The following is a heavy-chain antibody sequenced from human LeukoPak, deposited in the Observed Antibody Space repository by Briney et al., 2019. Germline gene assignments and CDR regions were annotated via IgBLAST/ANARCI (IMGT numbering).Heavy chain of an antibody. D-gene: IGHD1-26*01. CDR1: GYTFTGYY. V-gene: IGHV1-2*02. CDR3: ARGSGSYDY. CDR2: INPNSGGT. Sequence: VASVKVSCKASGYTFTGYYMHWVRQAPGQGLEWMGWINPNSGGTNYAQKFQGRVTMTRDTSTSTVYMELSSLRSEDTAVYYCARGSGSYDYWGQGTLVTVSS. J-gene: IGHJ4*02.